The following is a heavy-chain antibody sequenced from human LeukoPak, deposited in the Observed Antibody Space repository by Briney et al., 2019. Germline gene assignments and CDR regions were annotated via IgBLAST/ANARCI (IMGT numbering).Heavy chain of an antibody. J-gene: IGHJ3*02. V-gene: IGHV4-39*07. Sequence: SETLSLTCTVSGDSISSNNYYWGWIRQPPGEGLNWIGSVYSAGSTYYNPSLKSRVTISVDRSKNQFSLKLSSVTAADTAVYYCAREGWDDYGDSGAFDIWGQGTMVTVSS. CDR3: AREGWDDYGDSGAFDI. CDR2: VYSAGST. CDR1: GDSISSNNYY. D-gene: IGHD4-17*01.